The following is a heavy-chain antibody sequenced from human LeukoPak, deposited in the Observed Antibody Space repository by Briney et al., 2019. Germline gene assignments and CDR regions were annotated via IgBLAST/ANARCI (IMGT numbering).Heavy chain of an antibody. D-gene: IGHD6-19*01. J-gene: IGHJ4*02. CDR2: ISNDGNNE. CDR3: TRGASGTADH. V-gene: IGHV3-30*03. CDR1: GFTFSNYD. Sequence: GESLKISCAASGFTFSNYDIHWVRQAPGKGLEWVSVISNDGNNEYYADSVKGRFTISRDNSKNTLYLQVNSLGIEDTAVYFCTRGASGTADHWGQGTPVTVSS.